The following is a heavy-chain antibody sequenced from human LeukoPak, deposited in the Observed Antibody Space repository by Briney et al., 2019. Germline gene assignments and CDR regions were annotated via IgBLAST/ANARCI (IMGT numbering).Heavy chain of an antibody. Sequence: GGSLRLSCAASGFTFSSYAMSWVRQAPGKGLEWVSAISGSGGSTYYAGSVKGRFTISRDNSKNTLYLQMNSLRAEDTAVYYCVGRGYSYGWPDYWGQGTLVTVSS. CDR3: VGRGYSYGWPDY. V-gene: IGHV3-23*01. D-gene: IGHD5-18*01. J-gene: IGHJ4*02. CDR1: GFTFSSYA. CDR2: ISGSGGST.